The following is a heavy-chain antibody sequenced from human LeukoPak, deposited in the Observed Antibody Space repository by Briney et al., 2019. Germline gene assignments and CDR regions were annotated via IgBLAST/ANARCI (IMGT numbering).Heavy chain of an antibody. D-gene: IGHD5-24*01. CDR3: ARALPRWLQFPYYYYGMDV. CDR2: ISSSGSTI. V-gene: IGHV3-11*01. Sequence: GGSLRLSCAASGFTFSDYYMGWIRQAPGKGLEWVSYISSSGSTIYYADSVKGRFTISRDNAKNSLYLQMNSLRAEDTAVYYCARALPRWLQFPYYYYGMDVWGQGTTVTVSS. J-gene: IGHJ6*02. CDR1: GFTFSDYY.